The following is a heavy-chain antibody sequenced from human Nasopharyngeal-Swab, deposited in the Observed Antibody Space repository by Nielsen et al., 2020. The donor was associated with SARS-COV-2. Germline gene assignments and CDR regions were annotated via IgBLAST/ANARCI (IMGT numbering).Heavy chain of an antibody. D-gene: IGHD3-22*01. J-gene: IGHJ6*02. CDR2: ISGSGGST. Sequence: WIRQPPGKGLEWVSAISGSGGSTYYADSVKGRFTISRDNSKNTLYLQMNSLRAEDTAVNYCAKDLVVVITPNGMDVWGQGTTVTVSS. V-gene: IGHV3-23*01. CDR3: AKDLVVVITPNGMDV.